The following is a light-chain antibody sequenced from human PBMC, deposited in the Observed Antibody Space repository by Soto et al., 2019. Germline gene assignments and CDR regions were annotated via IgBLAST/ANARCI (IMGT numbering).Light chain of an antibody. J-gene: IGKJ5*01. CDR3: QQYAASPIT. CDR2: GAS. CDR1: QSVGTRH. V-gene: IGKV3-20*01. Sequence: EIVLTQSPATLSLSPGARDPLSCRASQSVGTRHLAWYQQNPGQAPRLLIYGASTRATGTPDRFSGSGSRTDFTLTISRLEPEDFAVYYCQQYAASPITFGQGTRLEIK.